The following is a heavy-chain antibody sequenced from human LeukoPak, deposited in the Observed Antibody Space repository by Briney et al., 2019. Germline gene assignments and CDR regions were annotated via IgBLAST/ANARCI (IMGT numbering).Heavy chain of an antibody. CDR2: IKQDGSEK. CDR3: AVDYGDYSTGFDP. D-gene: IGHD4-17*01. V-gene: IGHV3-7*01. J-gene: IGHJ5*02. CDR1: GFTFSSYW. Sequence: GGSLRLSCAASGFTFSSYWMSWVRQAPGKGLEWVANIKQDGSEKYYVDSVKGRFTISRDNAKNSLYLQMNSLRAEDTAVYYCAVDYGDYSTGFDPWGQGTLVTVSS.